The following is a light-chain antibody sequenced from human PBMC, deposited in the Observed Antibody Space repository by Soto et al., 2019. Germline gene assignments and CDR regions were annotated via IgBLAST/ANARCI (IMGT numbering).Light chain of an antibody. Sequence: QSALTQPPSASGSPGQSVTISCTGTSSDVGKYDYVSWFQHHPGKAPKLIIYDVSKPPSGVPDRFSGSKSGSTASLTISGLQPEDEADYYCSSYTSSSLYVFGTGTKVT. CDR3: SSYTSSSLYV. CDR1: SSDVGKYDY. J-gene: IGLJ1*01. CDR2: DVS. V-gene: IGLV2-8*01.